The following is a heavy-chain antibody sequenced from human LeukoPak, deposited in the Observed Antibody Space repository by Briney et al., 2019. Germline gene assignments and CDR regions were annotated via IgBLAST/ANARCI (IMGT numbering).Heavy chain of an antibody. D-gene: IGHD1-1*01. CDR2: IKSKTDAGTI. CDR3: TTGGATTCYY. CDR1: GLTFSNAW. Sequence: GGSLRLSCVASGLTFSNAWMSWVRQAPGKGLEWVGHIKSKTDAGTIDYAAPVKGRFIISRDDSKNTLYLQMNSLKSEDTAVYYCTTGGATTCYYWGQGALVTVSS. J-gene: IGHJ4*02. V-gene: IGHV3-15*01.